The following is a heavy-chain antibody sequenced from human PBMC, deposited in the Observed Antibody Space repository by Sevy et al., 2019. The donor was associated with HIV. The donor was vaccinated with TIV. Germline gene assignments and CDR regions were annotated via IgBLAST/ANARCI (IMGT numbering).Heavy chain of an antibody. V-gene: IGHV3-23*01. CDR3: AKDGYKPSVGDENYYYYYMDV. CDR1: GFTFSSYA. D-gene: IGHD1-20*01. J-gene: IGHJ6*03. CDR2: ISGSGGST. Sequence: RGSLRLSCAASGFTFSSYAMSWVRQAPGKGLERVSAISGSGGSTYYADSVKGRFTISRDNSKNTLYLQMNSLRAEETAVYYCAKDGYKPSVGDENYYYYYMDVWGKGTTVTVSS.